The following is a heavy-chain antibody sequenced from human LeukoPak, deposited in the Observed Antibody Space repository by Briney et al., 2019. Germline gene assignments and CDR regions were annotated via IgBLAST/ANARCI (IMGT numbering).Heavy chain of an antibody. Sequence: ASVKVSCKASGYTFTNYLLHWVRQAPGQGLEWVGRITPSVDTTNYAQKFRDRVTMTRDTSTSTVYMELSSLRSEDTAVYYCARGTGIAAAVTSLFQYWGQGTLVTVSS. V-gene: IGHV1-46*01. D-gene: IGHD6-13*01. CDR1: GYTFTNYL. CDR3: ARGTGIAAAVTSLFQY. J-gene: IGHJ1*01. CDR2: ITPSVDTT.